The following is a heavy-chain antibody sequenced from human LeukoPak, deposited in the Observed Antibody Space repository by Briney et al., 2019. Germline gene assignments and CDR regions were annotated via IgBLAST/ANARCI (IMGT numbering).Heavy chain of an antibody. V-gene: IGHV4-39*07. CDR1: GGSISSSSYY. CDR2: IYYSGST. CDR3: ARGSLVGATNSPKDY. J-gene: IGHJ4*02. Sequence: SETLSLTCTVSGGSISSSSYYWGWIRQPPGKGLEWIGSIYYSGSTYYNPSLKSRVTISVDTSKNQFSLKLSSVTAADTAVYYCARGSLVGATNSPKDYWGRGTLVTVSS. D-gene: IGHD1-26*01.